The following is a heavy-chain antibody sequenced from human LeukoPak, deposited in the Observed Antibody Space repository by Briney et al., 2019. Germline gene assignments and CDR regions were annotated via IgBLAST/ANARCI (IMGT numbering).Heavy chain of an antibody. CDR3: ARDFRGYYDILTGYRPGDY. Sequence: PGASVKVSCKASGYTFTGYYMHWVRQAPGQGLEWMGRINPNSGGTNYAQKFQGRVTMTRDTSISTAYMGLSRLRSDDTAVYYCARDFRGYYDILTGYRPGDYWGQGTLVTVSS. J-gene: IGHJ4*02. CDR1: GYTFTGYY. D-gene: IGHD3-9*01. V-gene: IGHV1-2*06. CDR2: INPNSGGT.